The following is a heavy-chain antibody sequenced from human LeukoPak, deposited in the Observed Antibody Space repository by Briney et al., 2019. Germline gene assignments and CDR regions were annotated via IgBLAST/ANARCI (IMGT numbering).Heavy chain of an antibody. CDR3: PHWNLAAPGPRWFVP. J-gene: IGHJ5*02. D-gene: IGHD6-13*01. CDR1: GFSLSTSGVG. Sequence: KESGPTLVKPTQTLTLTCTFSGFSLSTSGVGVGWIRQPPGKALEWLALIYWDEDKRYSPSLKSRLTITKDTSKNQVVLTMTNLDPVNTPKYFCPHWNLAAPGPRWFVPGGKGILVTVSP. CDR2: IYWDEDK. V-gene: IGHV2-5*02.